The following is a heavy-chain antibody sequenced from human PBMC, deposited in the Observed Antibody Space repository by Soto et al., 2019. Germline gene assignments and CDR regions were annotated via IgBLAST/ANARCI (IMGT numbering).Heavy chain of an antibody. Sequence: GGSLRLSCAASGFTFSSYAMSWVRQAPGKGLEWVSAISGSGGSTYYADSVKGRFTISRDNSKNTLYLQMNSLRAEDTAVYYCAKVPSDEVTTVTIELAAEYFQHWGQGTLVTVSS. CDR3: AKVPSDEVTTVTIELAAEYFQH. CDR2: ISGSGGST. V-gene: IGHV3-23*01. D-gene: IGHD4-17*01. CDR1: GFTFSSYA. J-gene: IGHJ1*01.